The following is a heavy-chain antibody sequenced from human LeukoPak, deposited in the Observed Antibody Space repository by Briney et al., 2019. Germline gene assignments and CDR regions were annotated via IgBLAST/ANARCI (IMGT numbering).Heavy chain of an antibody. V-gene: IGHV3-48*03. CDR1: GFAFSSSE. J-gene: IGHJ5*02. CDR2: ISSSGSTI. D-gene: IGHD6-13*01. Sequence: PGGSLRLSCAASGFAFSSSEMNWARQAPGKGLEWVAYISSSGSTIYYADSVKGRFTISRDNAKNSLYLQMNSLRADDTAVYYCARGRSISSWNGEIWFDPWGQGTLVTVSS. CDR3: ARGRSISSWNGEIWFDP.